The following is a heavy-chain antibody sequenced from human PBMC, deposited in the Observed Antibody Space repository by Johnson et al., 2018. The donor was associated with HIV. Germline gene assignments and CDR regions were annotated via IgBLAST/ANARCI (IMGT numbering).Heavy chain of an antibody. D-gene: IGHD6-19*01. J-gene: IGHJ3*02. V-gene: IGHV3-30*19. CDR3: AKGPYSSGWDSGGGAFDI. CDR2: ILYDGSNK. CDR1: GFMFSSYG. Sequence: QVQLVESGGGVVQPGRSLRLSCAASGFMFSSYGMHWVRQAPGKGLEWVAVILYDGSNKLYADCVKGRFTLSRDKSKKTLYLQMNSLRAEDTALYHCAKGPYSSGWDSGGGAFDIWGQGTMVTVSS.